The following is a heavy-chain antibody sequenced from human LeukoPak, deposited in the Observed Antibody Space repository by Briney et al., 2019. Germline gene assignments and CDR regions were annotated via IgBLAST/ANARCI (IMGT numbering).Heavy chain of an antibody. V-gene: IGHV1-18*01. Sequence: GASVKVSCKASGYTFTSYGISWVRQAPGQGLEWMGWISAYNGNTNYAQKLQGRVTMTRNTSISTAYMELSSLRSEDTAVYYCARGPSNYYDSSGSMGRWGQGTLVTVSS. CDR1: GYTFTSYG. CDR2: ISAYNGNT. J-gene: IGHJ4*02. D-gene: IGHD3-22*01. CDR3: ARGPSNYYDSSGSMGR.